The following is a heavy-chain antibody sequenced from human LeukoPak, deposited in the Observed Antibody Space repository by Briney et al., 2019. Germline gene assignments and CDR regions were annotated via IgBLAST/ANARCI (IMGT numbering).Heavy chain of an antibody. CDR2: INPNSGGT. Sequence: ASVRVSCKASGYTFTGYYMHWVRQAPGQGLEWMGWINPNSGGTNYAQKFQGRVTMTRDTSISTAYMELSRLRSDDTAVYYCASLELWFGELLSPSWGQGTLVTVSS. D-gene: IGHD3-10*01. V-gene: IGHV1-2*02. J-gene: IGHJ5*02. CDR1: GYTFTGYY. CDR3: ASLELWFGELLSPS.